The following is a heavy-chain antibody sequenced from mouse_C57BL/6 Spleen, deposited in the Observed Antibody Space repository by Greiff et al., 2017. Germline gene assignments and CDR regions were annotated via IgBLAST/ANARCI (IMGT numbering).Heavy chain of an antibody. D-gene: IGHD1-1*01. CDR2: IDPSDSET. J-gene: IGHJ4*01. V-gene: IGHV1-52*01. Sequence: QVQLQQPGAELVRPGSSVKLSCKASGYTFTSYWMHWVKQRPIQGLEWIGNIDPSDSETHYNQKFKDKATLTVDKSSSTAYMQLSSLTSEDSAVYYCARYYGSSYYARDYWGQGTSVTVSS. CDR3: ARYYGSSYYARDY. CDR1: GYTFTSYW.